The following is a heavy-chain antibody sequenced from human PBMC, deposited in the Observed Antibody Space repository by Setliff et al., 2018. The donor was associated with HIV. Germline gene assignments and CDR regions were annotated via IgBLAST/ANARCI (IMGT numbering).Heavy chain of an antibody. CDR1: GYTFTTYA. V-gene: IGHV1-3*01. D-gene: IGHD6-25*01. CDR2: INAGNGNT. Sequence: ASVKVSCKASGYTFTTYAIHWVRQAPGQRLEFMGWINAGNGNTKYSQRFQGRVTITIDTSASTAYMELRSLTSDDTAMYYCSRDRSATWTPTTYWGQGTLVTVSS. CDR3: SRDRSATWTPTTY. J-gene: IGHJ4*02.